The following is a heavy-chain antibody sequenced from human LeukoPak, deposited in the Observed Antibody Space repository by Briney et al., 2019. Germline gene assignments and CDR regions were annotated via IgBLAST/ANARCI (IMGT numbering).Heavy chain of an antibody. D-gene: IGHD3-9*01. Sequence: GGSLRLSCAASGFTFSSYSMNWVRQAPGKGLEWVSSISSSSSYIYYADSVKGRFTISRDNSKNTLYLQMNSLRAEDTAVYYCASILTGYYRPAPPDFDYWGQGTLVTVSS. V-gene: IGHV3-21*01. CDR2: ISSSSSYI. CDR1: GFTFSSYS. CDR3: ASILTGYYRPAPPDFDY. J-gene: IGHJ4*02.